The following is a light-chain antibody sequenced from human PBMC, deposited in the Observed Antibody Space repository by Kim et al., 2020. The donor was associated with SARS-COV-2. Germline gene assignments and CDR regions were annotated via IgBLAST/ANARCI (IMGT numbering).Light chain of an antibody. CDR3: QQYGNSPYT. V-gene: IGKV3-20*01. J-gene: IGKJ2*01. CDR2: AAS. CDR1: QSVSSTY. Sequence: ETVLTQSPGTLSLSPGERATVSCRASQSVSSTYLGWYQQKPGQAPRLLIYAASSRATGIPDRFSGSGSGTDFTLTISRLEPEDFAVYYCQQYGNSPYTFGQGTKLEI.